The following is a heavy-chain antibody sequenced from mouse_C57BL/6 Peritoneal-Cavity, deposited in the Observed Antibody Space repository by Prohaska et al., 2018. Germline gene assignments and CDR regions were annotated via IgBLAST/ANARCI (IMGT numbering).Heavy chain of an antibody. Sequence: QFQPQQSGPELVKPGASVKISCKASGYTFTDYYINWVKQRPGQGLEWIGWIFPGNGSTYYNEKFKGKAALTVDKSSSTAYMLLSSLTSEESAVYFCARGQFITTVVALDYWVQGTTLTVSS. J-gene: IGHJ2*01. V-gene: IGHV1-75*01. CDR1: GYTFTDYY. CDR3: ARGQFITTVVALDY. D-gene: IGHD1-1*01. CDR2: IFPGNGST.